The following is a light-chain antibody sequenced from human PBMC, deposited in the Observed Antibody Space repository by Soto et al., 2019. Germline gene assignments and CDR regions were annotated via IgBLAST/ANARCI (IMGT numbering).Light chain of an antibody. CDR3: QQYKSFLGT. CDR1: QSVSSW. V-gene: IGKV1-5*03. Sequence: DIPMTQSPSTLSASVGDRVTITCRASQSVSSWVAWYQQKPGKAPNLLITKASTLESGVPSRFSGSGTGTEFTLTINSLQPDDFATYYCQQYKSFLGTFGQGTKVEIK. CDR2: KAS. J-gene: IGKJ1*01.